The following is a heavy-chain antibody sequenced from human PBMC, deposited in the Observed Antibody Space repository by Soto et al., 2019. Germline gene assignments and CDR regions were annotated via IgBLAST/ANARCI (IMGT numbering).Heavy chain of an antibody. Sequence: EVKLVESGGGLVQPGGSLRLSCAASGFTFSSYWMHWVRQAPGKGLVWVSRINSDGSSTSYADSVKGRFTISRDNAKNTLYLQMNSLRAEDTAVYYCARADYDSSGYYYQKDYWGQGTLVTVSS. CDR2: INSDGSST. CDR1: GFTFSSYW. V-gene: IGHV3-74*01. CDR3: ARADYDSSGYYYQKDY. D-gene: IGHD3-22*01. J-gene: IGHJ4*02.